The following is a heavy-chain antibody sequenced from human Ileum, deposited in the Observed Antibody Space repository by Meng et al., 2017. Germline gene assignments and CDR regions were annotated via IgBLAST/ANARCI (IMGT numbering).Heavy chain of an antibody. CDR1: GFTFSDHY. V-gene: IGHV3-72*01. D-gene: IGHD3-10*01. Sequence: EVQLVESGGVLVQPGGSLRLPCATSGFTFSDHYMDWVRQAPGKGLEWVGRCRKKVNSYTTEYAASVKGRFTISRDDSASSLYLQMNSVKTEDTAVYYCARIPSSGSYSPDYWGQGTLVTVSS. J-gene: IGHJ4*02. CDR2: CRKKVNSYTT. CDR3: ARIPSSGSYSPDY.